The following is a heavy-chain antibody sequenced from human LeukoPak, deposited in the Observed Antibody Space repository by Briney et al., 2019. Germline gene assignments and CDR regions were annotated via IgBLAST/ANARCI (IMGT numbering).Heavy chain of an antibody. J-gene: IGHJ5*02. CDR1: GFNFDDFT. Sequence: GGSLRLSCAASGFNFDDFTLHWVRQVPGKGLEWVSLINWDGTATSYADSVKGRFTISRDNSQNSLYLQMTSLRAEDTALYYCAKDRYGSGSPNWFDPWGQGTLVTVSS. D-gene: IGHD3-10*01. CDR2: INWDGTAT. V-gene: IGHV3-43*01. CDR3: AKDRYGSGSPNWFDP.